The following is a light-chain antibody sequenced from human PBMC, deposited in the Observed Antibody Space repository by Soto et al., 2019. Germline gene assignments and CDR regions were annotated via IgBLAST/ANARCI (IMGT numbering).Light chain of an antibody. CDR2: GAS. V-gene: IGKV3-15*01. CDR3: QQYNNWPEFT. Sequence: EIVLTQSPATLSVSPGERATLSCRATQSLSSNLAWYQQRPGQPPRLLIYGASTRATGIPARFSGRGSGTGFTISIRSLQSEDVAVYYCQQYNNWPEFTFSPGTKVDFK. J-gene: IGKJ3*01. CDR1: QSLSSN.